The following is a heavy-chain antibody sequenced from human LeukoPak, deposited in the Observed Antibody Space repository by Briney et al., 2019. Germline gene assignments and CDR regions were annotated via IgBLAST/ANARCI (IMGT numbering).Heavy chain of an antibody. CDR2: IYTSGST. J-gene: IGHJ4*02. Sequence: SQTLSLTCTVSGGSISSGSYYWSWIRQPAGKGLEWIGRIYTSGSTNYNPSLKSRVTISVDTSKNQSSLKLSSVTAADTAVYYCARGRLRYYYDSSGTFDYWGQGTLVTVSS. CDR1: GGSISSGSYY. D-gene: IGHD3-22*01. V-gene: IGHV4-61*02. CDR3: ARGRLRYYYDSSGTFDY.